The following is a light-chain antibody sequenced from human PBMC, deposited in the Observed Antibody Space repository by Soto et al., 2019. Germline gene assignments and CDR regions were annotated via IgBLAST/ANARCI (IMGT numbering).Light chain of an antibody. Sequence: QSALTQPASVSGSPGQSITISCTGTSSDVGGYNFVSWYQQHPGKAPRLMIFEVNNRPLGVSDRFSGSKSGNTASLTISGLQAEDEADYYCSSYTFSSTLVVFGGGTKLTVL. CDR3: SSYTFSSTLVV. V-gene: IGLV2-14*01. J-gene: IGLJ3*02. CDR2: EVN. CDR1: SSDVGGYNF.